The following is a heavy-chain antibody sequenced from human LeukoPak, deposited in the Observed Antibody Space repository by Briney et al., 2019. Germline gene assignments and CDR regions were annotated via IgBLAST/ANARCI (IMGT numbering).Heavy chain of an antibody. J-gene: IGHJ3*02. CDR1: GGSMSSGNYH. CDR2: IFNGRST. V-gene: IGHV4-61*02. D-gene: IGHD3-3*01. Sequence: NSSQTLPLTCTVSGGSMSSGNYHWTWIRQPAGKGLEWIGRIFNGRSTNYNPSLKSRATISQDTSKNQFSLDLTSVTAADTAVYYCAIRNFGNGLHIWGQGTLVTVSS. CDR3: AIRNFGNGLHI.